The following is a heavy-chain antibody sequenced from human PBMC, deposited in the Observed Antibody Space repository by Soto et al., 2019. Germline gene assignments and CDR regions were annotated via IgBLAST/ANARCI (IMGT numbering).Heavy chain of an antibody. Sequence: EVQLVESGGGLVQPGGSLRLSCAASGFTFSSYWMSWVRQAPGKGLEWVANIKQDGSEKYYVDSVKGRFTISRDNAXXSLYLQMISLKAEDTAVYYCARDHHPVTYLVTSWLWGQGTLVTVSS. D-gene: IGHD3-9*01. V-gene: IGHV3-7*01. CDR2: IKQDGSEK. CDR3: ARDHHPVTYLVTSWL. CDR1: GFTFSSYW. J-gene: IGHJ4*02.